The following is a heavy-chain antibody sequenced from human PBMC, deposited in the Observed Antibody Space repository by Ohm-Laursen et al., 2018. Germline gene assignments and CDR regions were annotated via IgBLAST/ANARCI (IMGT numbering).Heavy chain of an antibody. V-gene: IGHV3-7*02. CDR2: IKKDGSEK. J-gene: IGHJ3*01. CDR1: GFTFSDYW. CDR3: ARATKGAFDF. Sequence: SLRLSCSASGFTFSDYWMTWVRQAPGKGLEWVANIKKDGSEKYYVDSVKGRFTISRDDARNSLYLQLNTLRAEDTAVYYCARATKGAFDFWGQGTMVTVSS.